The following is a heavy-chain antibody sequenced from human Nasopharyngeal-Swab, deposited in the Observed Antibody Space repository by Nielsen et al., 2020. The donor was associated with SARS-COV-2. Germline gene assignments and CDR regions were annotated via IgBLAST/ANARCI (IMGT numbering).Heavy chain of an antibody. Sequence: VRQAPGKGLEWVANIKQDGSEKYYVDSVKGRFTISRDNAKNSLYLQMNSLRAEDTAVYYCARVGSSGWYSGGYFDYWGPGTLVTVSS. V-gene: IGHV3-7*05. CDR3: ARVGSSGWYSGGYFDY. D-gene: IGHD6-19*01. CDR2: IKQDGSEK. J-gene: IGHJ4*02.